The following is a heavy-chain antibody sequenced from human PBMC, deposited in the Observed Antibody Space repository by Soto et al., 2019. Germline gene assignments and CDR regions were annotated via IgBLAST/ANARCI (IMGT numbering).Heavy chain of an antibody. Sequence: GGSLRLSCAASGFTFSSYAMSWVRQAPGKGLEWVSGISGSGDSTYYADSVKGRFTISRDNSKNTLYLQMNSLRAEDTAVYYCAKGGPYDSIVGSDYYGVDVWGPGTTVTVSS. J-gene: IGHJ6*02. CDR2: ISGSGDST. CDR3: AKGGPYDSIVGSDYYGVDV. CDR1: GFTFSSYA. D-gene: IGHD3-22*01. V-gene: IGHV3-23*01.